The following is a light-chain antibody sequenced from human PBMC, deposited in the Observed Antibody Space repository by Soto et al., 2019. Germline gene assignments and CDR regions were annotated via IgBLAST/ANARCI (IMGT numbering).Light chain of an antibody. J-gene: IGLJ1*01. CDR1: SSDVGGYNY. CDR3: GSYPSSTTPYV. Sequence: QSVLTQPASVSGSPGQSITISCTGTSSDVGGYNYVSWYQRHPGKAPKLMIFDVSNRPSGVSNRFSGSKSANTASLTISGLQAEDFSNDFCGSYPSSTTPYVFGTVTKFKVL. V-gene: IGLV2-14*03. CDR2: DVS.